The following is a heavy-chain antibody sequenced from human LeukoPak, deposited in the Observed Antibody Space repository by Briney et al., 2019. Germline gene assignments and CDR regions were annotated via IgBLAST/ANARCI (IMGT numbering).Heavy chain of an antibody. CDR1: GFTLSSYA. D-gene: IGHD6-19*01. Sequence: PGGSLRLSCVVSGFTLSSYAMSWVRQAPGKGLEWVAATSSSDSGKYHADSVRGRFTISRDNAKNSLYLQMNSLRAEDTAMYYCARGYSSAPDSWGQGTLVTVSS. J-gene: IGHJ5*01. CDR2: TSSSDSGK. CDR3: ARGYSSAPDS. V-gene: IGHV3-23*01.